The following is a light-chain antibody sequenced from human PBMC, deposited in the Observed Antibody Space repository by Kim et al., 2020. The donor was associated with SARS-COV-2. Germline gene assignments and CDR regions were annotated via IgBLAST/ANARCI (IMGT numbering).Light chain of an antibody. CDR2: SAS. CDR1: QSVSTY. CDR3: QQSDSMPWT. V-gene: IGKV1-39*01. J-gene: IGKJ1*01. Sequence: DIQMTQSPSSLSASVRDRVTITCRASQSVSTYLNWFQQRPGKAPKLLIYSASTLQTGVSARFSGTGSGTEFTLTISSLQPEDFATYYCQQSDSMPWTFGLGTKVEIK.